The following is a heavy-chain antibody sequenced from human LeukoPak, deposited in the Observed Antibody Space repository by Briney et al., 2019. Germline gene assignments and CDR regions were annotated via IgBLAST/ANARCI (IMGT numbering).Heavy chain of an antibody. CDR1: GGTFSSYA. D-gene: IGHD6-6*01. CDR3: ARDSSPSGGYYYYMDV. CDR2: IIPIFGTA. J-gene: IGHJ6*03. V-gene: IGHV1-69*13. Sequence: SVKVSCKASGGTFSSYAISWVRQAPGQGLEWMGGIIPIFGTANYAQKCQGRVTITADESTSTAYMELSSLRSEDTAVYYCARDSSPSGGYYYYMDVWGKGTTVTVSS.